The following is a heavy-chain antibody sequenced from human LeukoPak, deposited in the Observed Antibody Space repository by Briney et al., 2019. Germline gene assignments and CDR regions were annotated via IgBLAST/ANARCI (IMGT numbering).Heavy chain of an antibody. D-gene: IGHD4-17*01. CDR2: ISGSGGST. J-gene: IGHJ4*02. CDR1: GFTFSSYA. V-gene: IGHV3-23*01. CDR3: AKFGDYTFDY. Sequence: GGSLRLSCAASGFTFSSYAMSWVRQAPGKGLEWVSAISGSGGSTYYADSVKGRFTISRDNSKNTLYLQMSSLRAKDTAVYYCAKFGDYTFDYWGQGTLVTVSS.